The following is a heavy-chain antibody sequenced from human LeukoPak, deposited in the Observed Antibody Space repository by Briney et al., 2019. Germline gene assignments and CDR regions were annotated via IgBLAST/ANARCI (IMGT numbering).Heavy chain of an antibody. CDR3: ARVRGYGTFDP. CDR1: GFTFSSYS. D-gene: IGHD5-12*01. V-gene: IGHV3-23*01. CDR2: ISNTGAAI. Sequence: GGSLRLSCAASGFTFSSYSTTWVRQAPGKGLKWVSVISNTGAAIFNADSVQGRFTISRDNSKNTLYLQMNSLRAEDTAVYYCARVRGYGTFDPWGQGALVTVSS. J-gene: IGHJ5*02.